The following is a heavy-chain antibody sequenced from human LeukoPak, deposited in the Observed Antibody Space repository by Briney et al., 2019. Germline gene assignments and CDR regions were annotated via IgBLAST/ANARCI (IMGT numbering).Heavy chain of an antibody. D-gene: IGHD1-20*01. V-gene: IGHV4-4*09. CDR2: IYTSGST. J-gene: IGHJ4*02. Sequence: SETLSLTCTVSGVSISSYYWSWIRQPPGKGLEWIGYIYTSGSTNYNPSLKSRVTISVDTSKNQFSLKLSSVTAADTAVYYCARHVQFFGNWNYFDYWGQGTLVTVSS. CDR1: GVSISSYY. CDR3: ARHVQFFGNWNYFDY.